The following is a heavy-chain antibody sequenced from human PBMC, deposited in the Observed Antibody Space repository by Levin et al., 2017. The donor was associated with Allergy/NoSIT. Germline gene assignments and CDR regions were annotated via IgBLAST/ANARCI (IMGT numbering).Heavy chain of an antibody. V-gene: IGHV3-30*18. CDR3: AKDESWIQLWLVS. CDR2: ITYDGSNK. J-gene: IGHJ5*01. Sequence: PGGSLRLSCAASGFTFSSYGMHWVRQAPGKGLEWVAIITYDGSNKYYADSVKGRFTISRDNSKNTLYLQMNSLRGEDTAVYYCAKDESWIQLWLVSWGQGTLDTVSS. CDR1: GFTFSSYG. D-gene: IGHD5-18*01.